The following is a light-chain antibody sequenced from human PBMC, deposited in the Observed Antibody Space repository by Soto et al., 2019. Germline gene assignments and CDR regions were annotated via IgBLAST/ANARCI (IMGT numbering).Light chain of an antibody. CDR2: GAS. CDR1: QSISTY. CDR3: QQSYSTPRIT. J-gene: IGKJ3*01. Sequence: DIQMTQSPSSLSASVGDRVTITCRASQSISTYLTWYQQKPRKAPKLLIYGASRLQSGVPSRFSGSGSGTNFTLPIGNLQPEDFATYYCQQSYSTPRITFGPGTKVDIK. V-gene: IGKV1-39*01.